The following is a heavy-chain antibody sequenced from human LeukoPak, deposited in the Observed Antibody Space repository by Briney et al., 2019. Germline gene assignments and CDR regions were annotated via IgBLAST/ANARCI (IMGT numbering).Heavy chain of an antibody. CDR3: ARDMWAPKWYFDL. CDR2: ISSGDTTI. Sequence: GGSLRLSCVASGFTFSSYSMNWVRQPPGKGPEWVSYISSGDTTIYYADSVKGRFTISRDNAKNSLYLQMNSLRDEDTAVYYCARDMWAPKWYFDLWGRGTLVTVSS. CDR1: GFTFSSYS. D-gene: IGHD1-26*01. V-gene: IGHV3-48*02. J-gene: IGHJ2*01.